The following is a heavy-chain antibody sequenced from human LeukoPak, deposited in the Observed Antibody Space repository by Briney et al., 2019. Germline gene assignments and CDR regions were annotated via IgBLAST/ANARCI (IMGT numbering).Heavy chain of an antibody. Sequence: GGSLRLSCAASGFTFSSYGMHWVRQAPGEGLEWVAVIWYDGSNKYYADSVKGRFTISRDNSKNTLYLQMNDLRAEDTAVYFCVRGWGSNVYASAFDVWGQGTMVTVSS. J-gene: IGHJ3*01. CDR2: IWYDGSNK. V-gene: IGHV3-33*01. D-gene: IGHD3-16*01. CDR1: GFTFSSYG. CDR3: VRGWGSNVYASAFDV.